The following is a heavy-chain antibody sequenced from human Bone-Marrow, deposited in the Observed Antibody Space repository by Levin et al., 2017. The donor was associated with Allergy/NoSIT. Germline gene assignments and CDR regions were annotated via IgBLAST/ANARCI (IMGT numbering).Heavy chain of an antibody. CDR1: GGSISSGTYY. Sequence: SETLSLTCTVSGGSISSGTYYWSWIRQHPGKGLEWIGNTYYSGTTYYNPSLKRRLTISVDTSKNQFSLKLSSVTAADTAVYYCARDYGTTVTSGSSGLDVWGQGTTVTVSS. CDR2: TYYSGTT. J-gene: IGHJ6*02. D-gene: IGHD4-11*01. CDR3: ARDYGTTVTSGSSGLDV. V-gene: IGHV4-31*03.